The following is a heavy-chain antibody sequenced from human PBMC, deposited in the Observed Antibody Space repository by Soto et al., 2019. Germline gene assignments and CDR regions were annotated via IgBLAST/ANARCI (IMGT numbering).Heavy chain of an antibody. Sequence: PGGSLRLSCAASGINFNVYSMNWVRQAPGKGLEWISSISSSSNYIHYRDSVRGRFTISRDNAKNSLYLQLDSLRVEDTAVYFCARDRGSEVFDSWGQGTLVTVSS. J-gene: IGHJ5*01. V-gene: IGHV3-21*01. CDR3: ARDRGSEVFDS. CDR2: ISSSSNYI. CDR1: GINFNVYS. D-gene: IGHD5-12*01.